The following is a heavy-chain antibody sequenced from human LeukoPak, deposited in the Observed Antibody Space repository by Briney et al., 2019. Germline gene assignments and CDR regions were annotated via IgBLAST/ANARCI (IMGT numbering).Heavy chain of an antibody. CDR2: ISGSGGST. V-gene: IGHV3-23*01. CDR3: AKSGSLWFGELSLSH. D-gene: IGHD3-10*01. CDR1: GFTFSSYA. J-gene: IGHJ4*02. Sequence: GGSLRLSCAASGFTFSSYAMSWVRQAPGKGLEWVSAISGSGGSTYYADSVKGRFTISRDNSKNSLYLQMNSLRAEDTAVYYCAKSGSLWFGELSLSHWGQGTLVTVSS.